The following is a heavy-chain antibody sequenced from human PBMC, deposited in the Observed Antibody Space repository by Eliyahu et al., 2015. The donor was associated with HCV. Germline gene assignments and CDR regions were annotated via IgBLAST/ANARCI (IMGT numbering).Heavy chain of an antibody. V-gene: IGHV4-39*01. Sequence: QLXLQESGPGLVKPSEXLSLTXTVSXGSISSSSYXWGWIRQPPGKGLEWIGSIYYSGSTYYNPSLKSRVTISVDTSKNQFSLKLSSVTAADTAVYYCARQFRSLFDYWGQGTLVTVSS. CDR2: IYYSGST. CDR3: ARQFRSLFDY. J-gene: IGHJ4*02. CDR1: XGSISSSSYX.